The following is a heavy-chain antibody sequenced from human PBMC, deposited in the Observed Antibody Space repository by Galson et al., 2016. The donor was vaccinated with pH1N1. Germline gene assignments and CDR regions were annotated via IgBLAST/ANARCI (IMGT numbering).Heavy chain of an antibody. CDR2: INPNNGGT. V-gene: IGHV1-2*02. D-gene: IGHD3-22*01. Sequence: SVKVSCKASGGTFTGYFMRWVRQAPGQGLEWMGWINPNNGGTNYAQKFQARVTLTRDASISTAYMELSRLRSDDTAVYYCARDLYYATSGYSPLDPWGQGTLVTVSS. CDR3: ARDLYYATSGYSPLDP. CDR1: GGTFTGYF. J-gene: IGHJ5*02.